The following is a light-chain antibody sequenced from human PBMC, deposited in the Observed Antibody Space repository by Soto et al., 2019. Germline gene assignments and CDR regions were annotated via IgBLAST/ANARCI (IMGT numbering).Light chain of an antibody. CDR1: QGISSN. CDR3: QQLHSYPLT. CDR2: AAS. V-gene: IGKV1-9*01. J-gene: IGKJ4*01. Sequence: IQLTQSPSSLSASVGDRVTITCRASQGISSNLAWYQQKPGNVPKLLIYAASTLQSGVPSRFSVSGSGTDFTLTISSLQPEDFANYYCQQLHSYPLTFGGGTRVEIK.